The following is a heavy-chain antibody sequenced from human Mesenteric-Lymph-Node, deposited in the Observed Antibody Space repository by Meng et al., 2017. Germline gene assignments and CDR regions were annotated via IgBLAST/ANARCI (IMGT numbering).Heavy chain of an antibody. D-gene: IGHD6-19*01. V-gene: IGHV3-74*01. Sequence: GESLKISCATSGFIFGDYWMHWARQVPGKGLVWVSNINTDGSDAGYADSVKGRFTISRDNAKNSLYLQMNSLRAEDTAVYYCARREAVAGTPFNWGQGTLVTGSS. CDR3: ARREAVAGTPFN. CDR1: GFIFGDYW. J-gene: IGHJ4*02. CDR2: INTDGSDA.